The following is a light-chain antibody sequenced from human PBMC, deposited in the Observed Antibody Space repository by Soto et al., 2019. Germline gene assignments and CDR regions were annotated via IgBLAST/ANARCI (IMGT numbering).Light chain of an antibody. Sequence: QSALTQPASVSGSPGQSITISCSGSISHVGSSGPVSWYQHHPGQVPKLIIYEGSRRPSGVSSRFSGSKTGNTASLTITGLQAEDEANYYCCSYVGARTYVFGTGTKVTVL. CDR2: EGS. J-gene: IGLJ1*01. V-gene: IGLV2-23*01. CDR3: CSYVGARTYV. CDR1: ISHVGSSGP.